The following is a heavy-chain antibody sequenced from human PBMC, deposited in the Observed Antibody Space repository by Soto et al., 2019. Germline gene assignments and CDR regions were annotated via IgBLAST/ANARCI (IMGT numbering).Heavy chain of an antibody. Sequence: XGSLRLSCAASGVTFSRFWMHWVRQAPGKGLVWVAHIHSDGSSTSYADFVKGRFTISRDNAKNTVYLQMNSLRAEDTAMYYCIRDFGEVGSTAAFDIWGQGSMVTVSS. V-gene: IGHV3-74*01. CDR3: IRDFGEVGSTAAFDI. CDR1: GVTFSRFW. J-gene: IGHJ3*02. CDR2: IHSDGSST. D-gene: IGHD1-26*01.